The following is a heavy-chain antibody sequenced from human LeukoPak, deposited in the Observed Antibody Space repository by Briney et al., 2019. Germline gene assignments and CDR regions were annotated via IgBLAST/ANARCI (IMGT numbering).Heavy chain of an antibody. CDR3: ASNLVATDGHFDY. Sequence: GGSLRLSCAASGFTFSSYEMNWVRRAPGKGLEWVSYISSSGSTIYYADSVKGRFTISRDNAKNSLYLQMNSLRAEDTAVYYCASNLVATDGHFDYWGQGTLVTVSS. CDR1: GFTFSSYE. D-gene: IGHD5-12*01. J-gene: IGHJ4*02. V-gene: IGHV3-48*03. CDR2: ISSSGSTI.